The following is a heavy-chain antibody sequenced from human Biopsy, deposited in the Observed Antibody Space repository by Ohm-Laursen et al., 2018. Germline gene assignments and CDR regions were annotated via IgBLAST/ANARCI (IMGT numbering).Heavy chain of an antibody. CDR3: AREPRIAAVAYFDP. D-gene: IGHD6-13*01. CDR1: GDSLTSGPEN. V-gene: IGHV4-61*01. Sequence: SETLSLTCPVSGDSLTSGPENWSWIRQSPGQGLEHIGFIYSGGNTNYNPSLKNRVTMSVDTSKNQFSLILSSMTAADTAVYYCAREPRIAAVAYFDPWGQGTLVTVSS. CDR2: IYSGGNT. J-gene: IGHJ5*02.